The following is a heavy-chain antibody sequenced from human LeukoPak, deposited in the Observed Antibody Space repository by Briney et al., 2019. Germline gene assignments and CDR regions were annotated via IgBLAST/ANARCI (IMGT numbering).Heavy chain of an antibody. V-gene: IGHV1-8*01. D-gene: IGHD3-3*01. CDR2: MNPNSGNT. J-gene: IGHJ6*03. CDR1: GYTFTSYD. CDR3: ARGFAPITIPRADYYYYYMDV. Sequence: ASVKVSCKASGYTFTSYDINWVRQATGQGLEWMGWMNPNSGNTGYAQKFQGRVTMTRNTSISTAYMELSSLRSEDTAVYYCARGFAPITIPRADYYYYYMDVWGKGTTVTASS.